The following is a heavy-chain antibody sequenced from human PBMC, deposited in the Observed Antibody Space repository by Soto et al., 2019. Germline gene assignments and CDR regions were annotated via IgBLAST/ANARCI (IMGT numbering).Heavy chain of an antibody. V-gene: IGHV4-30-2*01. CDR3: ARENTSDSSGYSGSRTFDY. CDR1: GGSISSGGYS. Sequence: SETLSLTCAVSGGSISSGGYSWSWIRQPPGKGLEWIGYIYHSGSTYYNPSLKSRVTISVDRSKNQFSLKLSSVTAADTAVYYCARENTSDSSGYSGSRTFDYWGQGTLVTVS. J-gene: IGHJ4*02. D-gene: IGHD3-22*01. CDR2: IYHSGST.